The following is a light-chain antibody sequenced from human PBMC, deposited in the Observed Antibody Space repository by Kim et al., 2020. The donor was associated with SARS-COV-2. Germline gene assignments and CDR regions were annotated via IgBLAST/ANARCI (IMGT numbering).Light chain of an antibody. V-gene: IGLV6-57*02. CDR1: SGSIASNY. CDR2: EDE. J-gene: IGLJ3*02. Sequence: NFMLTQHHSVSESPGKTVTISCTGSSGSIASNYVQWYQQRPGSAPITLIYEDEQRPSGVPDRFSGSIDRSSNSASLTISGLKTEDEADYYCQSYDADSRWVFGGGTQLTVL. CDR3: QSYDADSRWV.